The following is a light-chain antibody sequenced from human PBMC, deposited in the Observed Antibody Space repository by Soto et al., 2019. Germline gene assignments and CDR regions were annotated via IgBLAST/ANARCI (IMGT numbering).Light chain of an antibody. CDR1: QSVSSN. V-gene: IGKV3D-15*01. J-gene: IGKJ2*01. CDR3: QQYNNWPQT. Sequence: EIVMTQSPATLSLSPGERATLSCRASQSVSSNLVWYQQKPGQAPRRLIYGASTRATGIPARFSGSGSGTEFTLTISSLQSEDFAVYYCQQYNNWPQTFGQGTKLEIK. CDR2: GAS.